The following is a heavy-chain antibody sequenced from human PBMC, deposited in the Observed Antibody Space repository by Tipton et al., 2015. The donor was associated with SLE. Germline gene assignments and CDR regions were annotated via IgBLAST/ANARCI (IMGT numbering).Heavy chain of an antibody. Sequence: TLSLTCAVSGYSISSGYYWGWIRQPPGKGLEWIGSIYYSGSTYYNPSLKSRVTISVDTSKNQFSLKLSSVTAADTAVYYCARGIRAWGQGTLVTVSS. D-gene: IGHD2-15*01. CDR1: GYSISSGYY. CDR3: ARGIRA. J-gene: IGHJ5*02. CDR2: IYYSGST. V-gene: IGHV4-38-2*01.